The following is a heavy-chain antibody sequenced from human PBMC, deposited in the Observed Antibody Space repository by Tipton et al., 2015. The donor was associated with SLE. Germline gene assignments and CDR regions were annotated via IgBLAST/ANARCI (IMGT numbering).Heavy chain of an antibody. D-gene: IGHD3-10*01. CDR1: GDSISRHY. CDR2: VYDSGRT. Sequence: TLSLTCTVSGDSISRHYWTWIRQPPGRGLEWIGCVYDSGRTNYNPSLKSRVTISLDTSKNQFSLKVRSLTAADTAVYYCARGAKERITLVRVRPYYFDYWGQGSLVTVSS. V-gene: IGHV4-59*11. CDR3: ARGAKERITLVRVRPYYFDY. J-gene: IGHJ4*01.